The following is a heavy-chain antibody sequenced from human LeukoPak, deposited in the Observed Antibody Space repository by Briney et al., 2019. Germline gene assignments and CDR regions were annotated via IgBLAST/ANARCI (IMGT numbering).Heavy chain of an antibody. CDR1: GYTFTGYY. Sequence: ASVKVSCKASGYTFTGYYMHWVRQAPGQGLEWMGRINPNSGGTNYAQKFQGRVTMTRDTSISTAYMELSRLRSDDTAVYYCASIMREAAGKNLDAFDIWGQGTMVTVSS. V-gene: IGHV1-2*06. CDR3: ASIMREAAGKNLDAFDI. CDR2: INPNSGGT. D-gene: IGHD3-16*01. J-gene: IGHJ3*02.